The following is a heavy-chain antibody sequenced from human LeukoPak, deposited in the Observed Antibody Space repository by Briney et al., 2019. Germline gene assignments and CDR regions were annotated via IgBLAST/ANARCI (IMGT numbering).Heavy chain of an antibody. D-gene: IGHD3-10*01. V-gene: IGHV4-34*01. J-gene: IGHJ6*02. CDR2: INHSGST. CDR1: GGSFSGYY. CDR3: ARTGYLPRYYYGSASDYYGMDV. Sequence: SETLSLTCAVYGGSFSGYYWSWIRQPPGKGLEWIGEINHSGSTNYNPPLKSRVTISVDTSKNQFSLKLSSVTAADTAVYYCARTGYLPRYYYGSASDYYGMDVWGQGTTVTVSS.